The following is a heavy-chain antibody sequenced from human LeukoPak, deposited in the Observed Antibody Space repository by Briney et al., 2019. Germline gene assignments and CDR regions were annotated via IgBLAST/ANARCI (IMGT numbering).Heavy chain of an antibody. J-gene: IGHJ5*02. D-gene: IGHD3-3*01. CDR2: INPNSGGT. Sequence: ASVKVSCKASGYTFTGYYMDWVRQAPGQGLDWMGWINPNSGGTNYAQKFQGRVIITRDTSSSAAYMAPSTLRSDDTAVYYCARHYDFWSGYDPNWFDPWGQGTLVTVSS. CDR3: ARHYDFWSGYDPNWFDP. CDR1: GYTFTGYY. V-gene: IGHV1-2*02.